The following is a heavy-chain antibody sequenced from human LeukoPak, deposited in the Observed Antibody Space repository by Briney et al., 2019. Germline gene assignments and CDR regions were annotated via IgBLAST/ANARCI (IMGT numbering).Heavy chain of an antibody. CDR2: FDPEDGET. J-gene: IGHJ4*02. D-gene: IGHD6-13*01. CDR1: GYTLTELS. CDR3: ATDAGSSSQNDANM. Sequence: GASVKVSCKVSGYTLTELSMHWVRQAPGKGLEWMGGFDPEDGETIYAQKFQGRVTMTEDTSTDTAYMELSSLRSEDTAVYYCATDAGSSSQNDANMWGQGTLVTVSS. V-gene: IGHV1-24*01.